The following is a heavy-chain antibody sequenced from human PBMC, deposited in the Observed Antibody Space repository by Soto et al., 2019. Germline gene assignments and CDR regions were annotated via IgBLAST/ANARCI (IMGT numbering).Heavy chain of an antibody. J-gene: IGHJ5*02. CDR1: GFTFSSYP. CDR2: ISYNTNNK. V-gene: IGHV3-30-3*01. Sequence: QVQLLESGGDLVQPGRSLRLSCAASGFTFSSYPMHWVRQAPGKGLEWVAFISYNTNNKQYADSVRGRFTISRDNGKKTVYLQMSSLRPEDTAVSYCARLPLAWGQGTLVTVSS. CDR3: ARLPLA.